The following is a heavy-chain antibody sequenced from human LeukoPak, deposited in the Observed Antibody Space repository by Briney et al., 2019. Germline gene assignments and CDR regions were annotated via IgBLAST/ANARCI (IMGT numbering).Heavy chain of an antibody. CDR1: GFTFSSYS. CDR2: ISSSSSYI. V-gene: IGHV3-21*01. Sequence: GGSLRLSCAASGFTFSSYSMNWVRQAPGKGLEWVSSISSSSSYIHYADSVKGRFTISRDNAKNSLYLQMNGLRAEDTAVYYCARIAVAGTSDYWGQGTLVTVSS. J-gene: IGHJ4*02. CDR3: ARIAVAGTSDY. D-gene: IGHD6-19*01.